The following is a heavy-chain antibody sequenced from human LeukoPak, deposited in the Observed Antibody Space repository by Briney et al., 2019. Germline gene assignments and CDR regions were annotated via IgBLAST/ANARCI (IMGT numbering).Heavy chain of an antibody. J-gene: IGHJ4*02. CDR3: ARPNILTGYSIDC. CDR1: GGSFSGYY. D-gene: IGHD3-9*01. CDR2: INHSGST. Sequence: SETLSLTCAVYGGSFSGYYWSWIRQPPGKGLEWIGEINHSGSTNYNPSLKSRVTISVDTSKNQFSLRLSSVTAADTAVYYCARPNILTGYSIDCWGQGTLVTVSS. V-gene: IGHV4-34*01.